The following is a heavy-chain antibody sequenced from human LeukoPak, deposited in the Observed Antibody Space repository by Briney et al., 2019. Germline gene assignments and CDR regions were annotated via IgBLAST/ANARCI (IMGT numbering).Heavy chain of an antibody. V-gene: IGHV4-39*07. J-gene: IGHJ3*02. CDR3: ARDTYYEGRAPFDI. CDR2: IYYSGSA. D-gene: IGHD3-22*01. CDR1: GGSISSSSYY. Sequence: SETLSLTCTVSGGSISSSSYYWGWIRQPPGKGLEWIGSIYYSGSAYYNPSLKSRVTISVDTSKNQFSLQLSSVTAADTAVYYCARDTYYEGRAPFDIWGQGTMVTVSS.